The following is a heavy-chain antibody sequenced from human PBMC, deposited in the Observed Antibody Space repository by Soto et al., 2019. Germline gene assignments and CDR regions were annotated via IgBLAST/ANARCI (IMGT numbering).Heavy chain of an antibody. J-gene: IGHJ4*02. D-gene: IGHD2-2*01. V-gene: IGHV4-34*02. CDR2: IDHSGST. CDR3: ARLPGECTAATCYAFRRGDY. CDR1: GGSFRDYY. Sequence: QVYLQQWGAGLLKPSETLSLTCDVYGGSFRDYYWNWVRQTPGKGLECIGEIDHSGSTNYNPSLKRRVTISLHTSKNQFSLSLTSVTASDTAVYYCARLPGECTAATCYAFRRGDYWGQGTLVTVSS.